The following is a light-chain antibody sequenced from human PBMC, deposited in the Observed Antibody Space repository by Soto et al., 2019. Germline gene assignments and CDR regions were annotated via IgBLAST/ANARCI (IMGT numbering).Light chain of an antibody. CDR2: DDS. J-gene: IGLJ1*01. CDR1: NTGSKS. V-gene: IGLV3-21*02. CDR3: QLWDSSSDHPYV. Sequence: SYELTQPPSVSVAPGQTARITCGGNNTGSKSVHWYQQKPGQAPVLVVYDDSDRPSGIPERFSGSNSGNTATLTISRVEAGDEAHYYSQLWDSSSDHPYVFGTGTKVTV.